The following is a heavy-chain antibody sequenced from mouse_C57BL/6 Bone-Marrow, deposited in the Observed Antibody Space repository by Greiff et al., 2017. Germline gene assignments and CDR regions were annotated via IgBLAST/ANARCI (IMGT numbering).Heavy chain of an antibody. D-gene: IGHD1-1*01. CDR3: ARLYFYGRDWYFDF. CDR1: GYTFKSYG. Sequence: QVQLKESGAELARPGASVKLSCKASGYTFKSYGISWVKQRTGQGLEWIGELYPRSGNTYYNEKFKGKATLTADKSSSTAYMELRSLTSEDSAVYFCARLYFYGRDWYFDFCGTGTTVSVSS. CDR2: LYPRSGNT. J-gene: IGHJ1*03. V-gene: IGHV1-81*01.